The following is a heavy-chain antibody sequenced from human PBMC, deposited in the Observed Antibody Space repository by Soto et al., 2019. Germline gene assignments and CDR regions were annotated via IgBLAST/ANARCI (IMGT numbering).Heavy chain of an antibody. D-gene: IGHD6-13*01. CDR2: ISGSGGST. J-gene: IGHJ4*02. CDR1: GFTFSSYV. CDR3: AKGRITAADTIDY. Sequence: GGSLRLSCAASGFTFSSYVMSWVRQAPGKGLEWVSSISGSGGSTYYADSVKGRSIISRDNSKNTLYLQMNSLRAGDTAVYYCAKGRITAADTIDYWGQGTLVTVSS. V-gene: IGHV3-23*01.